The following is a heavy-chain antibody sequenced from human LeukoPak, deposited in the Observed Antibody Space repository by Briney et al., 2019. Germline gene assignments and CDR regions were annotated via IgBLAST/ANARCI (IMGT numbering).Heavy chain of an antibody. D-gene: IGHD5-12*01. CDR1: GGSLSDYY. J-gene: IGHJ4*02. CDR3: ARDVVATIYDY. Sequence: SETLSLTCAVYGGSLSDYYWSWIRQSPGKGLEWIGEISHRGRTYYNLSPKSRVTISVDTSKNQFSLKLSSVTAADTAVYYCARDVVATIYDYWGQGTLVTVSS. V-gene: IGHV4-34*01. CDR2: ISHRGRT.